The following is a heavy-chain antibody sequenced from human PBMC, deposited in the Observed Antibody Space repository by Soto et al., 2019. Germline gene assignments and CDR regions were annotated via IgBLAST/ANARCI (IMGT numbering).Heavy chain of an antibody. J-gene: IGHJ5*02. CDR1: GGSISSGGYY. Sequence: SETLSLTCTVSGGSISSGGYYWSWIRHHPGKGLEWIGYIYYSGSTYYNPSLKSRVTISVDTSKNQFSRKLSSVTAADTAVYYCAREGDYDSSGSQFGPWGQGTLATVSS. D-gene: IGHD3-22*01. CDR3: AREGDYDSSGSQFGP. V-gene: IGHV4-31*03. CDR2: IYYSGST.